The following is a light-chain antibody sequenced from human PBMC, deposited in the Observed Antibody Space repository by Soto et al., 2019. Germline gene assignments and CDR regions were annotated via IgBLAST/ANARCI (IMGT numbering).Light chain of an antibody. V-gene: IGKV3-20*01. Sequence: EIVLTQSPGTLSLSPGERATLSCRASQSVNSRYLAWYQQKPGQAPRLLIYGASSRATGIPDRFSGSGSGTDFTLTITRLEPEDFAVYFCQQYGRSPRTFGQGNKVEIK. CDR1: QSVNSRY. J-gene: IGKJ1*01. CDR2: GAS. CDR3: QQYGRSPRT.